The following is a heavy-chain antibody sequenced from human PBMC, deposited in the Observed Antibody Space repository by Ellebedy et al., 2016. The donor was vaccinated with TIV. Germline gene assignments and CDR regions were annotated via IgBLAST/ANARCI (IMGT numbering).Heavy chain of an antibody. J-gene: IGHJ4*02. D-gene: IGHD3-9*01. V-gene: IGHV3-21*06. Sequence: GGSLRLSXAVSGFTFSSYNMNWVRQAPGKGLEWVSSISRSSSNIYYADSVKGRFTISRDNAKNSLYLQMNSLRAEDTAAYYCASRAYDILTGSRDYWGQGTLVTVSS. CDR3: ASRAYDILTGSRDY. CDR1: GFTFSSYN. CDR2: ISRSSSNI.